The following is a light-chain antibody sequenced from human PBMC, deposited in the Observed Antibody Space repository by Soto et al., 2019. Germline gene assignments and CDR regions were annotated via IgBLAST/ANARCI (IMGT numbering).Light chain of an antibody. Sequence: DIQLTQSPSFLSASVGDRVTITCRASQGISSYLAWYQQKPGKAPKLLIYAASTLQSGVPSRFSGSGPGTEFTLTISSLQPEDFATYYCQQLNSYLPITFGQGTRLEIK. J-gene: IGKJ5*01. V-gene: IGKV1-9*01. CDR2: AAS. CDR1: QGISSY. CDR3: QQLNSYLPIT.